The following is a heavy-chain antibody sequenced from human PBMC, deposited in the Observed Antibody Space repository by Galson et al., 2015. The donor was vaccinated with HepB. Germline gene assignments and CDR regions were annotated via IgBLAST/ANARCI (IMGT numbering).Heavy chain of an antibody. CDR2: INTNTGNP. CDR1: GYTFTSYA. J-gene: IGHJ5*02. CDR3: ARWQGFGNFGPYGSNWFDP. V-gene: IGHV7-4-1*02. D-gene: IGHD3-10*01. Sequence: SVKVSCKASGYTFTSYAMNWVRQAPGQGLEWMGWINTNTGNPTYAQGFTGRFVFSLDTSVSTAYLQISSLKAEDTAVYYCARWQGFGNFGPYGSNWFDPWGQGTLVTVSS.